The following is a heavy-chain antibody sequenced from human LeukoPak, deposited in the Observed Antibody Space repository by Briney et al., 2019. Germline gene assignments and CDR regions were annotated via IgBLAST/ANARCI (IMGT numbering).Heavy chain of an antibody. CDR2: IYSGGST. Sequence: GGSLRLSCAASGFTVSSNYMSWVRQAPGKGLEWVSVIYSGGSTYYADSVKGRFTISRDNSKNTLYLQMNSLRAEDTAVYYCARAEEVVLCSSTSCRPYNWFDPWGQGTLVTVSS. J-gene: IGHJ5*02. V-gene: IGHV3-66*01. CDR3: ARAEEVVLCSSTSCRPYNWFDP. D-gene: IGHD2-2*01. CDR1: GFTVSSNY.